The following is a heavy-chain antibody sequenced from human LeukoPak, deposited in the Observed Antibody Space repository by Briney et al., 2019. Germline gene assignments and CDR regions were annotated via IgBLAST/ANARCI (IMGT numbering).Heavy chain of an antibody. J-gene: IGHJ4*02. CDR2: INPNSGCT. V-gene: IGHV1-2*02. D-gene: IGHD6-6*01. CDR3: ARGFPDSSSLDY. CDR1: GYTFTGYY. Sequence: ASVKVSCKASGYTFTGYYMHWVRQAPGQGLEWMGWINPNSGCTNYAQKFQGRVTMTRDTSISTAYMELSRLRSDDTAVYYCARGFPDSSSLDYWGQGTLVTVSS.